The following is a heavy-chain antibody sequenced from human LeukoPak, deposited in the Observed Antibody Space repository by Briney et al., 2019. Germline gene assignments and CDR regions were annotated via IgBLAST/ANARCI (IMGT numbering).Heavy chain of an antibody. CDR1: GFTFSSYS. J-gene: IGHJ4*02. Sequence: PGGSLRLSCAASGFTFSSYSMNWVRQAPGKGLEWVSSISSSSSYIYYADSVKGRFTVSRDNAKNSLYLQMNGLRAEDTAVYYCARADWNDVRGDWGQGTLVTVSS. V-gene: IGHV3-21*01. CDR2: ISSSSSYI. D-gene: IGHD1-1*01. CDR3: ARADWNDVRGD.